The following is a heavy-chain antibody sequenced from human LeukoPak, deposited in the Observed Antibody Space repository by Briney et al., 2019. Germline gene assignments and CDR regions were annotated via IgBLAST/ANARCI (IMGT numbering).Heavy chain of an antibody. Sequence: ASVKVSCKVSGYILTELSMHWVRQAPGKGLEWMGGFDPEDGETIYAQKFQGRVTMTEDTSTDTAYMELSSLRSEDTAVYYCAQYVWGSSTSRYAFDIWGQGTMVTVSS. V-gene: IGHV1-24*01. CDR3: AQYVWGSSTSRYAFDI. D-gene: IGHD3-16*01. J-gene: IGHJ3*02. CDR2: FDPEDGET. CDR1: GYILTELS.